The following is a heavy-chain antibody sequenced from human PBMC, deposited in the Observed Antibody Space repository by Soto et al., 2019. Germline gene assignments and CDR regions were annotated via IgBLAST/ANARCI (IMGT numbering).Heavy chain of an antibody. Sequence: QVQLQQWGAGLLKPSETLSLTCAVYGGSFSGYYWSWIRQPPGKGLEWIGEINHSGSTNYNPSLKMRVTISVDTSKNQFSLKLSSVTVADTAVYYCSSRGSDYRLGSDYWGQGTLVTVSS. CDR2: INHSGST. CDR3: SSRGSDYRLGSDY. D-gene: IGHD1-26*01. V-gene: IGHV4-34*01. J-gene: IGHJ4*02. CDR1: GGSFSGYY.